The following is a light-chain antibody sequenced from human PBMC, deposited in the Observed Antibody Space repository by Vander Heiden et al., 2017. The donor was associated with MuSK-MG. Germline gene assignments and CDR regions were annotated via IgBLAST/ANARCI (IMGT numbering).Light chain of an antibody. Sequence: DIQLTQSPSFLSASVGDRVTITCRASQGISSYLAWYQQRPGKAPNLLIYAASTLQSGVPSRFSGSGSGTEFTLTISSLQPEDFATYYCQQLHAYTFGQGTKLEIK. CDR2: AAS. V-gene: IGKV1-9*01. CDR1: QGISSY. J-gene: IGKJ2*01. CDR3: QQLHAYT.